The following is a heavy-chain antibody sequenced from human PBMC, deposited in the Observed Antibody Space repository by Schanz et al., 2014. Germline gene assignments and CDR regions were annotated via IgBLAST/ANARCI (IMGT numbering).Heavy chain of an antibody. CDR2: ISSTSSTI. J-gene: IGHJ4*02. CDR1: EFTFSRQS. D-gene: IGHD6-13*01. CDR3: ASNRPYGTTWLGAFDY. V-gene: IGHV3-48*02. Sequence: EVQLVESGGGLVQPGGSLRLSCAASEFTFSRQSMNWVRQAPGKGPEWLSYISSTSSTIYYADSVRGRFTISRDNAKNSLYLQMHSLRDEVTAVYYCASNRPYGTTWLGAFDYWGQGTRVTVSS.